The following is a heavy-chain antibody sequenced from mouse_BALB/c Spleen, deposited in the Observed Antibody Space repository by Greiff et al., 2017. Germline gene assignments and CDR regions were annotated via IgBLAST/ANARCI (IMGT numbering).Heavy chain of an antibody. CDR3: NGFAY. CDR1: GFNIKDYY. CDR2: IDPENGDT. J-gene: IGHJ3*01. V-gene: IGHV14-4*02. Sequence: VQLQQSGAELVGSGASVKLSCTASGFNIKDYYMHWVKQRPEQGLEWIGWIDPENGDTEYAPKFQGKATMTADTSSNTAYLQLSSLTSEDTAVYYCNGFAYWGQGTLVTVSA.